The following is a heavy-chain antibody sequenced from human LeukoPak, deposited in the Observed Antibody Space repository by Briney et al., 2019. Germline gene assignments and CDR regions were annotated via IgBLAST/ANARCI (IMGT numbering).Heavy chain of an antibody. V-gene: IGHV4-39*01. Sequence: SETLSLTCTVSGGSISSGSYYWGWIRQPPGKGLEWIGSIYYSGSTYYNPSLKSRVTISVDTSKNQFSLDLSSVTAADTAVYYCARNRDAYNLVFDQWGQGDLVAVSS. J-gene: IGHJ4*02. CDR2: IYYSGST. D-gene: IGHD5-24*01. CDR1: GGSISSGSYY. CDR3: ARNRDAYNLVFDQ.